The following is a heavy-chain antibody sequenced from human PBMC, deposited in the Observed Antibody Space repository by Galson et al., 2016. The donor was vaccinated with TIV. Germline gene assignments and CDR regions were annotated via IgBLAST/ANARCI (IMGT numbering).Heavy chain of an antibody. Sequence: SVKVSCKASGGTFISYTLSWVRQAPGRGLEWMGRIIPVLGMTNYAQKFQGRVTITADRFTGTAYLELSSLKPGCTAVYYCARADSVDISSTEYWGQGTLVTVSS. CDR3: ARADSVDISSTEY. V-gene: IGHV1-69*02. CDR2: IIPVLGMT. J-gene: IGHJ4*02. D-gene: IGHD3-9*01. CDR1: GGTFISYT.